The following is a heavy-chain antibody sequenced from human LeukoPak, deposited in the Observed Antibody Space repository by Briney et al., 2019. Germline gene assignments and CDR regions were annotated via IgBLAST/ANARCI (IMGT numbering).Heavy chain of an antibody. CDR2: IYSSGST. CDR3: ARGGKATVVTM. Sequence: PSETLSLTCTVSGGYISTYFWSWVRQPAGKGLEWIGRIYSSGSTNYNPSLKSRVSMSVDTSKNQFSLKLTSVTAADTAVYYCARGGKATVVTMWGQGILVTVSS. V-gene: IGHV4-4*07. CDR1: GGYISTYF. D-gene: IGHD4-23*01. J-gene: IGHJ4*02.